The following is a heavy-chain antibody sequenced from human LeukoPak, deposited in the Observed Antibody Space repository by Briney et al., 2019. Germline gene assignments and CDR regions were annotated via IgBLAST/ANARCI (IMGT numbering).Heavy chain of an antibody. D-gene: IGHD1-26*01. CDR2: ISWNSGSI. CDR3: ARGAPGSTTHLDE. V-gene: IGHV3-9*03. J-gene: IGHJ4*02. Sequence: GGYLRLSCAASGFTFDDYAMHWVRQAPGKGLEWVSGISWNSGSIGYADSVKGRFTIFRDSAKNSLYLQMHSLRAEDMALYYGARGAPGSTTHLDEWDQGTLVTVSS. CDR1: GFTFDDYA.